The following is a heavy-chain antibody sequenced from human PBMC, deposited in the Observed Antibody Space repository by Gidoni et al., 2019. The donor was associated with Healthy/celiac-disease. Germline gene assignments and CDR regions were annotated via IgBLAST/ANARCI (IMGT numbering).Heavy chain of an antibody. D-gene: IGHD1-26*01. V-gene: IGHV1-18*01. Sequence: QVQLVQSGAEVKKPGASVKVSCKASGYTFTSYGISWVRQAPGQGLEWMGWISAYNGNTNYAQKLQGRLTTPTDTSTSTAYMEVRRWLSDDTAVYCWGRGGACGDYYYYYGMDVWGQGTTVTVSS. J-gene: IGHJ6*02. CDR1: GYTFTSYG. CDR3: GRGGACGDYYYYYGMDV. CDR2: ISAYNGNT.